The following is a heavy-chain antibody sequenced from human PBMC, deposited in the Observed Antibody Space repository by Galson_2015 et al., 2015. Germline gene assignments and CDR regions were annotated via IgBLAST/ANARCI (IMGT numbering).Heavy chain of an antibody. Sequence: SLRLSCAASGFTFSTYAMSWVRQAPGKGLEWVSGISGRGVGVGSTYYADSVKGRFTVSRDNSKNTLYLQMNSLRAEDTAVYFCAKDPLSSGLYQRYWFDPWGHGTLVTVSS. J-gene: IGHJ5*02. D-gene: IGHD3-16*01. V-gene: IGHV3-23*01. CDR2: ISGRGVGVGST. CDR3: AKDPLSSGLYQRYWFDP. CDR1: GFTFSTYA.